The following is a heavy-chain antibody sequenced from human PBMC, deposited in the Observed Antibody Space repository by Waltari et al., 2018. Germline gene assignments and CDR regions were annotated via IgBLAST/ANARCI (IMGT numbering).Heavy chain of an antibody. CDR1: GGPISSGGSP. J-gene: IGHJ5*02. CDR3: ARGGEGYQLLP. Sequence: QLQLQESGSGLVKPSQTLSLTCAVSGGPISSGGSPWSWIRQPPGKGLEWIGYIYHSGSTYYNPSLKSRVTISVDRSKNQFSLKLSSVTAADTAVYYCARGGEGYQLLPWGQGTLVTVSS. CDR2: IYHSGST. D-gene: IGHD2-2*01. V-gene: IGHV4-30-2*01.